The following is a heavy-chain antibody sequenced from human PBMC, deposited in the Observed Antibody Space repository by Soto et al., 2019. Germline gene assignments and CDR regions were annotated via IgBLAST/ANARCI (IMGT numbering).Heavy chain of an antibody. CDR1: GFTFSSYG. Sequence: QVQLVESGGGVVQPGRSLRLSCAASGFTFSSYGMHWVRQAPGKGLEWVAVISYDRSNKYYADSVKGRFTISRDNSKNKLYLQMNSLRAEDTAVYYRAKINGGSSPLDLYYYYALDVWGQGTTVTVSS. CDR3: AKINGGSSPLDLYYYYALDV. J-gene: IGHJ6*02. CDR2: ISYDRSNK. D-gene: IGHD1-26*01. V-gene: IGHV3-30*18.